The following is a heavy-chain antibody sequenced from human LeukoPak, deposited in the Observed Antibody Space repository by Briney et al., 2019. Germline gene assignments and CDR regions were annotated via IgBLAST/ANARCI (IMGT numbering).Heavy chain of an antibody. V-gene: IGHV3-33*01. D-gene: IGHD1-26*01. CDR3: ARDLNAVGAPAFNFDY. CDR2: IWYDGSNK. Sequence: GGSLRLSCAASGFTFSSYGMHWVRQAPGKGLEWVAVIWYDGSNKYYADSVKGRFTISRDNSKNTLYLQMNSLRAEDTAVYYCARDLNAVGAPAFNFDYWGQGTLVTVSS. CDR1: GFTFSSYG. J-gene: IGHJ4*02.